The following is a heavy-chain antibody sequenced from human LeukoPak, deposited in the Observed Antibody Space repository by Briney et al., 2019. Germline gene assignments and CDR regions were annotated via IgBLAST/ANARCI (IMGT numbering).Heavy chain of an antibody. V-gene: IGHV3-30*02. CDR1: GFTFSSYG. Sequence: GGSLRLSCAASGFTFSSYGMHWIRQAPGKGLEWVAFIRYDGSNKYYADSVKGRFTISRDNSKNTLYLQMNSLRAEDTAVYYCAKDLLIYGDYEIWYFDLWGRGTLVTVSS. D-gene: IGHD4-17*01. J-gene: IGHJ2*01. CDR3: AKDLLIYGDYEIWYFDL. CDR2: IRYDGSNK.